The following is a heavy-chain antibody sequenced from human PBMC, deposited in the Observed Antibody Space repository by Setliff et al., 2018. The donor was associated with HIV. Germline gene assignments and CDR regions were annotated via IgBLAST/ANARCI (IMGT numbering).Heavy chain of an antibody. CDR3: VKDGTLIVRYYQFFDA. D-gene: IGHD1-26*01. CDR1: GFTFNNFA. CDR2: ITWNSDNT. V-gene: IGHV3-9*01. Sequence: GGSLRLSCEGSGFTFNNFAMHWVRQSPGKGLEWVAGITWNSDNTYYADSVKGRFTISRDNAKNSVYLQMTSLRPEDTAFYCCVKDGTLIVRYYQFFDAWGKWIMVTVSS. J-gene: IGHJ6*04.